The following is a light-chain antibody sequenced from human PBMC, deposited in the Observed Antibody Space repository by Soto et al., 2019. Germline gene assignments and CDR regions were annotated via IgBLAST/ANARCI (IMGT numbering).Light chain of an antibody. Sequence: DIQMTQSPSTLSASVGDRVTITCRASQSIGRWLAWYQQKPGKAPKLLIYKASDLESGVPSRFSGSGSETEFTLTISSLQPEDFATYYCQHYSSFLFSFGQGTKLDIK. V-gene: IGKV1-5*03. J-gene: IGKJ2*01. CDR1: QSIGRW. CDR3: QHYSSFLFS. CDR2: KAS.